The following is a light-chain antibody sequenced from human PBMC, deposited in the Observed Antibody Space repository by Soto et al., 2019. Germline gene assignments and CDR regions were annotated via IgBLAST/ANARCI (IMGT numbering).Light chain of an antibody. Sequence: EIVLTQSPATLSLSPGERATLSCRASQSVSRYLAWYQQKPGQAPRLLIYDASNRATGIPARFSGSGSGTDFTLTISSLEPEDSAVYYCQQRSNWPPITFGLGTRLEIK. CDR3: QQRSNWPPIT. CDR2: DAS. V-gene: IGKV3-11*01. J-gene: IGKJ5*01. CDR1: QSVSRY.